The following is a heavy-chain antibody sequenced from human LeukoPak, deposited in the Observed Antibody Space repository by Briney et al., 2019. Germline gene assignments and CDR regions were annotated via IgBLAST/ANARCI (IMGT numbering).Heavy chain of an antibody. D-gene: IGHD3-10*01. V-gene: IGHV3-7*05. J-gene: IGHJ4*02. CDR1: GFTSSSYW. CDR2: INQHGSEK. CDR3: ARDRPGAPVPGVVAY. Sequence: GGSLRLSCAASGFTSSSYWMSWVRQAPGKGLEWVANINQHGSEKYYVVSVEGRFTISRDNAKNSLYLQMNSLRADDTAVYYCARDRPGAPVPGVVAYWGQGTLVSVSS.